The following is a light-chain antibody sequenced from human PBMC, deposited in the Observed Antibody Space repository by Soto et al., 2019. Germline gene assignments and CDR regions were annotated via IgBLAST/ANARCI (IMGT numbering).Light chain of an antibody. CDR2: GAS. CDR3: QQSYGIPRT. CDR1: QSISSY. J-gene: IGKJ2*01. V-gene: IGKV1-39*01. Sequence: DIQMTQSPSSLSASVGDRVTITCRASQSISSYLNWYQQKPGKAPKFLIYGASSLQSGVPSRFSGSGSGTDFTLTISSLQPEDFETYYCQQSYGIPRTFGQGTKLEIK.